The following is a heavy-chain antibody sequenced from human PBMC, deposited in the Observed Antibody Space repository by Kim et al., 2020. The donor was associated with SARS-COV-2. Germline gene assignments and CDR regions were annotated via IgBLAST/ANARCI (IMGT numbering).Heavy chain of an antibody. CDR3: ARDSRRGMVATFDY. CDR2: IYYSGST. J-gene: IGHJ4*02. V-gene: IGHV4-61*01. Sequence: SETLSLTCTVSGGSVSSGSYYWSWIRQPPGKGLEWIGYIYYSGSTNYNPSLKSRVTISVDTSKNQFSLKLSSVTAADTAVYYCARDSRRGMVATFDYWGQGTLVTVSS. CDR1: GGSVSSGSYY. D-gene: IGHD5-12*01.